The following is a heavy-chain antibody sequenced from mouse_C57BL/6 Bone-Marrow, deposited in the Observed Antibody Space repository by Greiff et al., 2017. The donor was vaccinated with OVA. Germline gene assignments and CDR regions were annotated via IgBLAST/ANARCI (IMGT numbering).Heavy chain of an antibody. CDR1: GFTFSSYG. V-gene: IGHV5-6*01. D-gene: IGHD4-1*01. J-gene: IGHJ4*01. CDR3: ARLTGDYYAMDY. Sequence: EVKVVESGGDLVKPGGSLKLSCAASGFTFSSYGMSWVRQTPDKRLEWVATISSGGSYTYYPDSVKGRFTISRDNAKNTLYLQMSSLKSEDTAMYCCARLTGDYYAMDYWGQGTSVTVSS. CDR2: ISSGGSYT.